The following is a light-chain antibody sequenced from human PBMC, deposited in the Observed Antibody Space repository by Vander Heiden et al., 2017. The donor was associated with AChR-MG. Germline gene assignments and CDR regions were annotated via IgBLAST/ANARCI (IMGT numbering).Light chain of an antibody. J-gene: IGLJ2*01. CDR3: ASYTGSDSPVVL. CDR2: DVS. V-gene: IGLV2-14*03. Sequence: QSALPQPAPVSGPPGPSITIPCPAASAPLDNYKFVPWFQHPPGSAPKLIIYDVSERPPGVASRFSGSESGSTAALTISGVQAEDEAEYYCASYTGSDSPVVLFGGGTNLIVL. CDR1: SAPLDNYKF.